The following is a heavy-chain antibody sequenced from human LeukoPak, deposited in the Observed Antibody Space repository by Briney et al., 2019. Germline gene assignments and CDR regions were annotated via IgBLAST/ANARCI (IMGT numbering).Heavy chain of an antibody. CDR2: ISANGDDT. CDR3: AKVRNYWYFEF. CDR1: GFTFSSYA. Sequence: GGSLRLSCAASGFTFSSYAMSWVRQAPGKGLEWVSAISANGDDTYYADSVRGRFTSSRDNSKNTLYLEVNSLRAEDTALYYCAKVRNYWYFEFWGQGTLVTVSS. J-gene: IGHJ4*02. V-gene: IGHV3-23*01. D-gene: IGHD1-7*01.